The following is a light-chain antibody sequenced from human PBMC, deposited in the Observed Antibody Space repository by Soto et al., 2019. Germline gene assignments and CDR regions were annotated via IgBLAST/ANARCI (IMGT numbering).Light chain of an antibody. CDR1: QSVSSNY. V-gene: IGKV3-20*01. CDR3: QHYVTSPWT. CDR2: GAS. Sequence: EIVLTQSPGTLSLSPGERATLSCRASQSVSSNYLAWYQQKPGQAPRLLIYGASSRATGIPDRVSGSGSGTDVTLTIGRLEPEDFAVYYCQHYVTSPWTFGQGTKVEIK. J-gene: IGKJ1*01.